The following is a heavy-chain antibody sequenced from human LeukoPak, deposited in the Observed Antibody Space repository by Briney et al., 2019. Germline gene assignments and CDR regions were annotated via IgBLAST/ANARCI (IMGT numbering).Heavy chain of an antibody. Sequence: PSETLSLTCAVYGGSLYGYFWRWIRQPPGKRLEWFGEIDHSGSTQYNPSLKSRVTISLDTSKKQFSLKLTSLTAADTAFYYCARYGMAAEGIWWFDPWGQGTLVTVSS. CDR2: IDHSGST. J-gene: IGHJ5*02. D-gene: IGHD6-13*01. V-gene: IGHV4-34*01. CDR1: GGSLYGYF. CDR3: ARYGMAAEGIWWFDP.